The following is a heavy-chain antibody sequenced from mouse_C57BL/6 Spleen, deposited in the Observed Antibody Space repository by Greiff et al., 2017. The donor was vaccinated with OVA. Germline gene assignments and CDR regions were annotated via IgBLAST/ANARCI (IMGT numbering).Heavy chain of an antibody. CDR3: TRHYYGSSHYAMDY. D-gene: IGHD1-1*01. CDR1: GFTFSSYA. J-gene: IGHJ4*01. CDR2: ISSGGDYI. V-gene: IGHV5-9-1*02. Sequence: EVKLVESGEGLVKPGGSLKLSCAASGFTFSSYAMSWVRQTPEKRLEWVAYISSGGDYIYYADPVKGRFTISRDNARNTLYLQMSSLKSEDTAMYYCTRHYYGSSHYAMDYWGQGTSVTVSS.